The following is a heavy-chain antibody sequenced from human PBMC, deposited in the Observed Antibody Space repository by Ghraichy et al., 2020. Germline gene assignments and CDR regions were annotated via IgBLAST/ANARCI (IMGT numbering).Heavy chain of an antibody. D-gene: IGHD5-24*01. CDR2: INHSGST. CDR1: GGSFSGYY. CDR3: ARGLMATVGPPKATKYYFDY. Sequence: SETLSLTCAVYGGSFSGYYWSWIRQPPGKGLEWIGEINHSGSTNYNPSLKSRVTISVDTSKNQFSLKLSSVTAADTAVYYCARGLMATVGPPKATKYYFDYWGQGTLVTVSS. V-gene: IGHV4-34*01. J-gene: IGHJ4*02.